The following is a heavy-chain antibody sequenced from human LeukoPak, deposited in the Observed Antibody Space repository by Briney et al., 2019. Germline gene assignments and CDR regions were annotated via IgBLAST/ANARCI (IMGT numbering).Heavy chain of an antibody. Sequence: GGSLRLSCSTSGVTFSGYSMNWVRRAPGKGLEWLSYISASGGTTYYADSVNGRFTISRGNAKNSLFLEMNSLRVDDTAMYFCARSSLERHYSFDFWGRGTLVTVSS. CDR2: ISASGGTT. V-gene: IGHV3-48*01. D-gene: IGHD1-1*01. CDR3: ARSSLERHYSFDF. CDR1: GVTFSGYS. J-gene: IGHJ4*02.